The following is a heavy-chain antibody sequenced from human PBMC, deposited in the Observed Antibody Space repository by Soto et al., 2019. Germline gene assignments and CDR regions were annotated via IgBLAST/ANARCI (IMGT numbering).Heavy chain of an antibody. CDR1: GGTFNKYA. V-gene: IGHV1-69*06. Sequence: QVQLVQSGAEVRKPGSSVKVSCKASGGTFNKYAISWVRQAPGQGPEWMGGFLPIYSTRNYANYAHKFQGRVTITVDTSTSTAYMELSGLKSDDTAIYYCARGVVVVTNYYFDQWGQGTLVTVSS. D-gene: IGHD2-2*01. CDR2: FLPIYSTRNYA. J-gene: IGHJ4*02. CDR3: ARGVVVVTNYYFDQ.